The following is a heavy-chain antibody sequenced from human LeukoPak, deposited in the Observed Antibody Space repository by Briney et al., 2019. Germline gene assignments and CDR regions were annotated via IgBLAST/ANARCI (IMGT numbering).Heavy chain of an antibody. V-gene: IGHV3-23*01. CDR3: AKDHTLARLYGDYPYYFDY. J-gene: IGHJ4*02. Sequence: GGSVRLSCVASGFAFSSYAMSWVRQAPGKGLEWVSAISGSGGSTYYADSVKGRFTISRDNSKNTLYLQMNSLRAEDTAVYYCAKDHTLARLYGDYPYYFDYWGQGTLVTVSS. CDR2: ISGSGGST. CDR1: GFAFSSYA. D-gene: IGHD4-17*01.